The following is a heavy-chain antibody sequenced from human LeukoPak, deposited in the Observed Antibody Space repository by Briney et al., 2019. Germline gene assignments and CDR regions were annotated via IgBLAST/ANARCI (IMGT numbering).Heavy chain of an antibody. Sequence: GRSLRLSCAASGFTFSSYGMHWVRQAPGKGLEWVAVIWYDGSNKYYADSVKGRFTISRDNSKNTLYLQMNSLRAEDTAVYYCARDLGIAARDAFDIWGQGTMVTASS. J-gene: IGHJ3*02. V-gene: IGHV3-33*01. D-gene: IGHD6-6*01. CDR2: IWYDGSNK. CDR3: ARDLGIAARDAFDI. CDR1: GFTFSSYG.